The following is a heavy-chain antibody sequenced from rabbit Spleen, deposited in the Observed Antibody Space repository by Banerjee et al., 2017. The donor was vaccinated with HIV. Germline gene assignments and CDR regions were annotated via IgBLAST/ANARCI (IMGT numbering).Heavy chain of an antibody. D-gene: IGHD1-1*01. Sequence: QSLEESGGDLVKPGASLTLTCTASGFSFSPNYYMCWVRQAPGKGLEWIACIDGGSSGATGYATWASGRFTISRTSSTTVTLRMTSLTAADRATYFCARDLVGVIGWNFYLWGQGTLVTVS. CDR2: IDGGSSGAT. V-gene: IGHV1S40*01. J-gene: IGHJ4*01. CDR1: GFSFSPNYY. CDR3: ARDLVGVIGWNFYL.